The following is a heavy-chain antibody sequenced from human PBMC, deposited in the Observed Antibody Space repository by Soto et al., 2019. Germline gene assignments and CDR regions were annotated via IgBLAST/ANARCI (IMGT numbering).Heavy chain of an antibody. Sequence: TCTVSGGSISSYYWSWIRQPPGKGLEWMGWINPNSGGTNYAQKFQGWVTMTRDTSISTAYMELSRLRSDDTAVYYCARTYGSGSYHFDYWGQGTLVTVSS. J-gene: IGHJ4*02. D-gene: IGHD3-10*01. CDR3: ARTYGSGSYHFDY. V-gene: IGHV1-2*04. CDR1: GGSISSYY. CDR2: INPNSGGT.